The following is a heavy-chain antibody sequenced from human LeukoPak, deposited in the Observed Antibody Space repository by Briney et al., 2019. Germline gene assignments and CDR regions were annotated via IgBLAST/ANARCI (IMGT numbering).Heavy chain of an antibody. CDR3: AKRGVVIRVILVGFHKEANYFDS. CDR1: GITLSNYG. CDR2: ISGSGGRT. D-gene: IGHD3-22*01. J-gene: IGHJ4*02. Sequence: GGSLRLSCAVSGITLSNYGMSWVRQAPGKGLEWVAGISGSGGRTNYADSVKGRFTVSRDNPKNTLYLQMNSLRAEDTAVYFCAKRGVVIRVILVGFHKEANYFDSWGQGALVTASS. V-gene: IGHV3-23*01.